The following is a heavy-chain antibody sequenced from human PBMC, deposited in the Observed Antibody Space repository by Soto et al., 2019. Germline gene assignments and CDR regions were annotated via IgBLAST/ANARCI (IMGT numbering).Heavy chain of an antibody. Sequence: SVKVSCKASGGTFSSYVISWVRQAPGQGLEWMGGIIPIFDTANYAQKFQGRVTITADKSTSTAYMELSSLRSDDTAVYYCVRTYNGSYYYWFDPWGQGTLVTVSS. CDR3: VRTYNGSYYYWFDP. V-gene: IGHV1-69*06. J-gene: IGHJ5*02. CDR2: IIPIFDTA. D-gene: IGHD1-26*01. CDR1: GGTFSSYV.